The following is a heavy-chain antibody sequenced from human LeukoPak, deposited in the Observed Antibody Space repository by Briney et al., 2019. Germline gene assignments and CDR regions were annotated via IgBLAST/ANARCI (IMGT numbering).Heavy chain of an antibody. Sequence: GRSLRLSCEASGFTFSRYSMNWVRQAPGKGLEWVSSIGSSSSYIYYADSVKGRFTVSRDNAKNSLYLQMNSLRAEDTAVYYCARLAPASYMDVWGKGTTVTVSS. V-gene: IGHV3-21*01. CDR1: GFTFSRYS. J-gene: IGHJ6*03. CDR2: IGSSSSYI. CDR3: ARLAPASYMDV.